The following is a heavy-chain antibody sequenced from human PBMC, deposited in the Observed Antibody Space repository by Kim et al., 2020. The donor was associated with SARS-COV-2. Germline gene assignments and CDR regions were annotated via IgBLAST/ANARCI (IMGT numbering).Heavy chain of an antibody. D-gene: IGHD6-6*01. CDR3: AKTPRPNHYYYYGMDV. V-gene: IGHV3-9*01. CDR2: ISWNSGSI. J-gene: IGHJ6*02. CDR1: GFTFGDYA. Sequence: GGSLRLSCAASGFTFGDYAMHWVRQAPGKGLEWVSGISWNSGSIGYADSVKGRFTISRDNAKNSLYLQMNSLRAEDTALYYCAKTPRPNHYYYYGMDVWGQGTTVTVSS.